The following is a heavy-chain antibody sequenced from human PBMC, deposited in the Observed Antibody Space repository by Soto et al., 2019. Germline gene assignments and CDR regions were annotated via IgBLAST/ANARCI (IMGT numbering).Heavy chain of an antibody. Sequence: EVQLVESGGGLVQPGGSLRLSCAASGFTFSSYWMSWVRQAPGRGLEWMANIKYDGSEKYYVDSVKGRLTISRDNAKNSLYLQRHSLRAEDTAMYACASSPHKDGRPDYWGQGTLVTVSS. CDR3: ASSPHKDGRPDY. D-gene: IGHD2-15*01. J-gene: IGHJ4*02. CDR1: GFTFSSYW. V-gene: IGHV3-7*03. CDR2: IKYDGSEK.